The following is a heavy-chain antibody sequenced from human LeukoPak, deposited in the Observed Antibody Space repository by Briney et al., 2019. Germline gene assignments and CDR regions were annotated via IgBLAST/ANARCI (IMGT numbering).Heavy chain of an antibody. CDR3: ATGGWDTAMAPFDY. D-gene: IGHD5-18*01. V-gene: IGHV3-33*01. Sequence: GGSLRLSCAASGFTFCSYGMHWVRQAPGKGLEWVAVIWYDGSNKYYADSVKGRFTISRDNSKNTLYLQMNSLRAEDTAVYYCATGGWDTAMAPFDYWGQGTLVTVSS. CDR1: GFTFCSYG. CDR2: IWYDGSNK. J-gene: IGHJ4*02.